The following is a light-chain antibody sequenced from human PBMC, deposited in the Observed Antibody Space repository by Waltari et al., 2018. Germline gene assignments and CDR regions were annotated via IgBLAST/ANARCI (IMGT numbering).Light chain of an antibody. CDR1: QTIRSY. CDR3: QQHNSHPWT. J-gene: IGKJ1*01. Sequence: DIQMTQSPSSLSASVGDRVNITCRASQTIRSYLAWYQQKPGKVPKLLIYAASILESGVPSRFSGSGSGTEFPLTVSSLQPEDFATYYCQQHNSHPWTFGQGTKVEVK. CDR2: AAS. V-gene: IGKV1-17*03.